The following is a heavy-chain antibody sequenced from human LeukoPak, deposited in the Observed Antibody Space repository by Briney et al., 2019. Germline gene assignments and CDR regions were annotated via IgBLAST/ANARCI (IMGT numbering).Heavy chain of an antibody. V-gene: IGHV4-34*01. CDR1: GGSFSGYY. D-gene: IGHD3-10*01. CDR2: INHSGST. J-gene: IGHJ4*02. CDR3: ARRASVLLWFGETPTPYYFDY. Sequence: SETLSLTCAVYGGSFSGYYWSWIRQPPGKGLEWIGEINHSGSTNYNPSLKSRVTISVDTSKSQFSLKLSSVTAADTAVYYCARRASVLLWFGETPTPYYFDYWGQGTLVTVSS.